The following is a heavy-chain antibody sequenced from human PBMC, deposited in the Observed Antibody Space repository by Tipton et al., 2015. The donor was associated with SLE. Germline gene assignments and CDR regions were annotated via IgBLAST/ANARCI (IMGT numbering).Heavy chain of an antibody. CDR3: GRHHRGSNTFDI. D-gene: IGHD2/OR15-2a*01. CDR1: GDSFTGYY. V-gene: IGHV4-34*12. J-gene: IGHJ3*02. Sequence: TLSLTCAVYGDSFTGYYWSWIRQPPRKGLEWIGDIIHSGSTSYNPSLKSRVTMSADTLRDQFSLKLTSVTAADTAVYYCGRHHRGSNTFDIWGQGTRVTVAS. CDR2: IIHSGST.